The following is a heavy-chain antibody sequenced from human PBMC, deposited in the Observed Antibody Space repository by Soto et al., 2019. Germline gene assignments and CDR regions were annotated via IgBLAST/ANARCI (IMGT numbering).Heavy chain of an antibody. CDR3: ARNEVPAAHYDAFDI. CDR2: ISSSSSYI. Sequence: EVQLAESGGGLVKPGGSLRLSCAASGFTFSSYSMNWVRQAPGKGLEWVSSISSSSSYIYYADSVKGRFTISRDNAKNSLYLQMNSLRAEDTAVYYCARNEVPAAHYDAFDIWGQGTMVTVSS. V-gene: IGHV3-21*01. D-gene: IGHD2-2*01. J-gene: IGHJ3*02. CDR1: GFTFSSYS.